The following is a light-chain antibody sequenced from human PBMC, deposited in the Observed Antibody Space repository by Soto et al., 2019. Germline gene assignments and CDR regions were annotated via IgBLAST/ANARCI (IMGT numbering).Light chain of an antibody. CDR3: QQYNAWPLT. J-gene: IGKJ1*01. Sequence: EIVLTHSQANLSVSVWLGCTFSGRASQSVSSKLAWYQHKPGLAPSLLIYGAFTRATGIPARFSGTGSGTEFTLTISSLQSEDFAIYYCQQYNAWPLTFGQGTKVDNK. CDR2: GAF. V-gene: IGKV3-15*01. CDR1: QSVSSK.